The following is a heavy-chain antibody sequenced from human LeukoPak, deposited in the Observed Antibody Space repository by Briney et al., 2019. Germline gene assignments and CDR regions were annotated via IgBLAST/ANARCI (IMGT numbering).Heavy chain of an antibody. J-gene: IGHJ4*02. D-gene: IGHD3-22*01. V-gene: IGHV3-66*01. CDR2: IYSGGST. CDR3: ARGHDYDSSVAY. CDR1: GFTVSSNY. Sequence: GGSLRLSCAASGFTVSSNYMSWVRQAPGRGLEWVSVIYSGGSTYYADSVKGRFTISRDNSKNTVDLQMNSLRAEDTAVYYCARGHDYDSSVAYWGQGTLVTVSS.